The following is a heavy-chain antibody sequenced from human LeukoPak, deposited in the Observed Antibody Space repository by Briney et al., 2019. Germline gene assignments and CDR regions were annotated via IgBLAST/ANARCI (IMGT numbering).Heavy chain of an antibody. J-gene: IGHJ6*03. CDR2: VSSSGSTI. D-gene: IGHD3-3*01. Sequence: PGGSLRLSCAASGFTFSDYYMSWIRQAPGKGLEWVSYVSSSGSTIYYADSVKGRFTISRDNAKNSLYLQMNSLRAEDTAVYYCARIERITIFGVVTDYYYYYMDVWGKGTTVTASS. CDR3: ARIERITIFGVVTDYYYYYMDV. V-gene: IGHV3-11*04. CDR1: GFTFSDYY.